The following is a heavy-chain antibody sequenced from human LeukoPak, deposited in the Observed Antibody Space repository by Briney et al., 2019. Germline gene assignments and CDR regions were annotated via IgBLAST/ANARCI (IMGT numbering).Heavy chain of an antibody. D-gene: IGHD2-2*01. CDR1: VESFSGYY. V-gene: IGHV4-34*01. CDR2: ITHSGGT. J-gene: IGHJ6*03. CDR3: ARASSSSPLYNYYSLDV. Sequence: SETLSLTCAVYVESFSGYYWTWIRQPPGKGLEWIGEITHSGGTNYSPSLKSRAAISVDTSKNQFSLKLTSVTAADTAVYYCARASSSSPLYNYYSLDVWGKGITVIVSS.